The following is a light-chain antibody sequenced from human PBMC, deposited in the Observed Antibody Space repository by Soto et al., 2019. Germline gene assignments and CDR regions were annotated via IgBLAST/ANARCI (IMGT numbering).Light chain of an antibody. V-gene: IGLV1-40*01. CDR2: GNS. CDR3: QSYESSLSASV. J-gene: IGLJ3*02. Sequence: QSVLTQPPSVSGAPGQRVTISCTGSSSNIGGCYDVPWYQQLPGTAPKLIIYGNSNRPSGVPDRFSGSKSGNSASLAITGLQAEDEADYYCQSYESSLSASVFGRGTKLTVL. CDR1: SSNIGGCYD.